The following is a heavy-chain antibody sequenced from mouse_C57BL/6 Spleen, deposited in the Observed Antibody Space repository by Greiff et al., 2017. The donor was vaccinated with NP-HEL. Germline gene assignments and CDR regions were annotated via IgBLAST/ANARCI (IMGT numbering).Heavy chain of an antibody. J-gene: IGHJ3*01. CDR1: GYSITSGYD. CDR3: AREEDLRFAY. CDR2: ISYSGST. V-gene: IGHV3-1*01. Sequence: EVQLQESGPGMVKPSQSLSLTCTVTGYSITSGYDWHWIRHFPGNKLEWMGYISYSGSTNYNPSLKSRISITHDTSKNHFFLKLNSVTTEDTATYYCAREEDLRFAYWGQGTLVTVSA.